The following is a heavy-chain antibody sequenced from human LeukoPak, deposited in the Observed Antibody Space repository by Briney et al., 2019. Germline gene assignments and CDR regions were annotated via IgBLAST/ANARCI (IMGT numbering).Heavy chain of an antibody. D-gene: IGHD6-19*01. V-gene: IGHV3-48*01. CDR3: AKNQGQWLVPVDY. J-gene: IGHJ4*02. CDR2: ITYNSGTI. CDR1: GFTFRSYA. Sequence: PGGSLRLSCAASGFTFRSYAMQWVRQAPGKGLEWVSYITYNSGTIFYADSVKGRFTISRDNAKDSLYLQMTSLRAEDTALYYCAKNQGQWLVPVDYWGQGTLVTVSS.